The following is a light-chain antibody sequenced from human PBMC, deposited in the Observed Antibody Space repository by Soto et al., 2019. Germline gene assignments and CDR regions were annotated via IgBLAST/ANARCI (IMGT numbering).Light chain of an antibody. CDR3: QQYGDSPLT. V-gene: IGKV3-20*01. CDR2: GAS. CDR1: QTVSGTY. J-gene: IGKJ4*01. Sequence: VLTQAPGTLYLSPGERATLACRASQTVSGTYVAWYQQKPGQTLRLLIYGASSRATGIPGSVSGSGSGTDFTLTISRLEPEDFAVYHCQQYGDSPLTFGGGTKVPIK.